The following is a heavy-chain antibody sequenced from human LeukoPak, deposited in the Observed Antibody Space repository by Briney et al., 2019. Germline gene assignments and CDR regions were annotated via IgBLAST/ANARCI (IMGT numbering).Heavy chain of an antibody. CDR3: ARDRDYGDYLNWFDP. J-gene: IGHJ5*02. CDR2: INPNSGGT. CDR1: GYTFTGYY. D-gene: IGHD4-17*01. V-gene: IGHV1-2*02. Sequence: ASVKVSCKASGYTFTGYYMHWVRQAPGQGLEWMGWINPNSGGTNYARKFQGRVTMTRDTSISTAYMELSRLRSDDTAVYYCARDRDYGDYLNWFDPWGQGTLVTVSS.